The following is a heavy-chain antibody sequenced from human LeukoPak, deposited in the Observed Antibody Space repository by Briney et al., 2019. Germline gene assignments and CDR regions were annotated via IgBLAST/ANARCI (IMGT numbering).Heavy chain of an antibody. D-gene: IGHD4-17*01. J-gene: IGHJ4*02. CDR3: ARAETTGDYFDY. CDR1: GGSFSGYY. Sequence: SETLSLTCAVYGGSFSGYYWSWIRQPPGKGLEWIGEINHSGSTNYNPSLKSRVTISVDTSKNQFSLKLSSVTAADTAVYYCARAETTGDYFDYWGQGTLVTASS. CDR2: INHSGST. V-gene: IGHV4-34*01.